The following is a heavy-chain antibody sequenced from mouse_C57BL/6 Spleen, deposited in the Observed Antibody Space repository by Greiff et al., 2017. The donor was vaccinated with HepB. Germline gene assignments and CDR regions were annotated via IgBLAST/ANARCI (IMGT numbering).Heavy chain of an antibody. CDR1: GFTFSDYG. CDR2: ISSGSSTI. D-gene: IGHD1-1*01. V-gene: IGHV5-17*01. CDR3: AKDYGSSYRYFDV. Sequence: EVQLVESGGGLVKPGGSLKLSCAASGFTFSDYGMHWVRQAPEKGLEWVAYISSGSSTIYYADTVKGRFTISRDNAKNTLFLQMTSLRSEDTAMYYCAKDYGSSYRYFDVWGTGTTVTVSS. J-gene: IGHJ1*03.